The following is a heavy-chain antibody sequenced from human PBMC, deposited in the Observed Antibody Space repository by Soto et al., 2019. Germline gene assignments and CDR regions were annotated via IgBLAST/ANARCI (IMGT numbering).Heavy chain of an antibody. CDR3: ARDSLAL. Sequence: EVQLVESGGGLVQPGGSLRLSCAASGFTFSSYSMNWVRQAPGKGLEWVSYISSSSTIYYADSVKGRFTISRDNAKNSLYLQMNSLRAEDTAVYYCARDSLALWGQGTLVTVSS. V-gene: IGHV3-48*01. D-gene: IGHD5-12*01. CDR2: ISSSSTI. CDR1: GFTFSSYS. J-gene: IGHJ4*02.